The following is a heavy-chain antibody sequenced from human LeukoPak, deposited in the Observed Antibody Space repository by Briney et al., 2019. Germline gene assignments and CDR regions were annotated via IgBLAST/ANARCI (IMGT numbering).Heavy chain of an antibody. V-gene: IGHV3-7*01. Sequence: GGSLRLSCAASGFTFSSYSMNWVRQAPGKGLEWVANIKQDGSEKYYVDSVKGRFTISRDNAKNSLYLQMNSLRAEDTAVYYCARDLGYSYGWWGGDAFDIWGQGTMVTVSS. CDR2: IKQDGSEK. CDR3: ARDLGYSYGWWGGDAFDI. J-gene: IGHJ3*02. D-gene: IGHD5-18*01. CDR1: GFTFSSYS.